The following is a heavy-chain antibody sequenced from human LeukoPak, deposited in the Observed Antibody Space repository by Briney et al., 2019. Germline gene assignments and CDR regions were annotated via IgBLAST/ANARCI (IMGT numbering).Heavy chain of an antibody. CDR2: INPNSGGT. J-gene: IGHJ6*03. Sequence: SCKASGYTFTGYYMHWVRQAPGQGLEWMGRINPNSGGTNYAQKFQGRVTMTRDTSISTAYTELSRLRSDDTAVYYCARVLVPAAIGYYYYMDVWGKGTTVTVSS. CDR3: ARVLVPAAIGYYYYMDV. D-gene: IGHD2-2*01. V-gene: IGHV1-2*06. CDR1: GYTFTGYY.